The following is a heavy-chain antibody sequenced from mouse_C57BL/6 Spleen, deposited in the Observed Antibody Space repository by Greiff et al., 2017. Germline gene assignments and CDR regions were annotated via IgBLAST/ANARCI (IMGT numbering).Heavy chain of an antibody. V-gene: IGHV5-16*01. Sequence: EVMLVESEGGLVQPGSSMKLSCTASGFTFSDYYMAWVRQVPEKGLEWVANINYDGSSTYYLDSLKSRFIISRDNAKNILYLHMSSLKSEDTATYCCAREEGDYYYFDYWGQGTTLTVSS. D-gene: IGHD1-1*01. CDR1: GFTFSDYY. CDR3: AREEGDYYYFDY. CDR2: INYDGSST. J-gene: IGHJ2*01.